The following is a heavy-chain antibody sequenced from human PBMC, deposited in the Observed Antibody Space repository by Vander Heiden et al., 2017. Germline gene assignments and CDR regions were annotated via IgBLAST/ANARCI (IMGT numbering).Heavy chain of an antibody. CDR1: GFNFRYDA. V-gene: IGHV3-23*04. CDR2: ISGSGNDA. J-gene: IGHJ5*01. CDR3: AKEGLWYGGNWFDP. D-gene: IGHD3-10*01. Sequence: EVQLVESGGGLVQPGGSLRVSCEASGFNFRYDAMTGVRQAPGKGLEWVSTISGSGNDADYAGSVKGRFIISRDNSKNTLYLQMNSLRAGDTVLYYCAKEGLWYGGNWFDPWGQGTLVTVSS.